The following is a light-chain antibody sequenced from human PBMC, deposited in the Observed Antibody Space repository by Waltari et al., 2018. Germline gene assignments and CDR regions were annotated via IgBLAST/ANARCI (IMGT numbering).Light chain of an antibody. CDR2: VNSDGSH. Sequence: SLGASVKLTCTLSSGHSSNVIAWLQQQPEKGPRYLMKVNSDGSHSKGDEIPDRFSGSTSGAERYLTISSVQPEDEADYYCQTGGHGTWVFGGGTKLTVL. CDR3: QTGGHGTWV. J-gene: IGLJ3*02. V-gene: IGLV4-69*01. CDR1: SGHSSNV.